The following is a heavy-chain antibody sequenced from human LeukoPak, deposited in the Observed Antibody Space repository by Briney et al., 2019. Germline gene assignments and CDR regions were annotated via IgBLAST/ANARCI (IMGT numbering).Heavy chain of an antibody. J-gene: IGHJ4*02. V-gene: IGHV3-21*01. CDR2: ISSSSSYI. Sequence: GGSLRLSCAASGFTFSSYSVNWVRQAPGKGLEWVSSISSSSSYIYYADSVKGRFTFSRDNAKNSLYLQMNSLRAEDTAVYYCARAGYYYDSSGTEDYWGQGTLVTVSS. CDR3: ARAGYYYDSSGTEDY. D-gene: IGHD3-22*01. CDR1: GFTFSSYS.